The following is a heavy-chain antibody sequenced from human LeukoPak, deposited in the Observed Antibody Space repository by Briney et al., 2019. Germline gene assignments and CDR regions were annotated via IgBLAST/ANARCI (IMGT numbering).Heavy chain of an antibody. CDR1: GFTPSNYA. J-gene: IGHJ4*02. Sequence: PGGSLRLSCAASGFTPSNYAMSWVRQAPGKGLEWVSSISGSGASTYYADSVNGRFTISRDNSKNTLYLQMNSLRVEDTAVYYCAKRSRAAAGTHDCWGQGTLVTVSS. V-gene: IGHV3-23*01. CDR3: AKRSRAAAGTHDC. CDR2: ISGSGAST. D-gene: IGHD6-13*01.